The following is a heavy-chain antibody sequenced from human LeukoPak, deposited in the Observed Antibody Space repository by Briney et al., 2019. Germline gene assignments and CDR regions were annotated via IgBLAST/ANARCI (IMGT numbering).Heavy chain of an antibody. J-gene: IGHJ6*03. CDR3: ARYWRLGELLNYYYYMDV. CDR1: GGTFSSYT. CDR2: IIPLFGTP. Sequence: GASVKVSCKASGGTFSSYTISWVRQAPGQGLEWMGGIIPLFGTPDYAQKFQDRLTITADKSTSTAYMELSSLRSEDTAVYYCARYWRLGELLNYYYYMDVWGKGTTVTISS. D-gene: IGHD3-10*01. V-gene: IGHV1-69*06.